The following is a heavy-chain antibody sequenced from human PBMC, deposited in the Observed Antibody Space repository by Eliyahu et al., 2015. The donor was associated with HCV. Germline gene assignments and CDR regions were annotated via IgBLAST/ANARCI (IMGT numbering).Heavy chain of an antibody. CDR1: GFSLSNARMG. J-gene: IGHJ5*02. CDR2: IFSNDEK. D-gene: IGHD3-9*01. CDR3: ARISVGLRYFDWLPNWFDP. V-gene: IGHV2-26*01. Sequence: QVTLKESGPVLVKPTXTLTLTCTVSGFSLSNARMGVSWIRQPPGKALEWLAHIFSNDEKSYSTSLKSRLTISKDTSKSQVVLTMTNMDPVDTATYYCARISVGLRYFDWLPNWFDPWGQGTLVTVSS.